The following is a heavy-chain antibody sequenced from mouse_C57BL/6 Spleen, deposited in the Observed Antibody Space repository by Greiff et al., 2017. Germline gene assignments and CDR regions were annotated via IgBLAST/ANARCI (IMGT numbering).Heavy chain of an antibody. V-gene: IGHV1-47*01. Sequence: VQLQQSGAELVKPGASVKMSCKASGYTFTTYHIEWMKQNHGKSLEWIGNFHPYNDDTKYNEKFKGKATLTVEKSSSTVYLELSRLTSDDSAVYYCAIITTVVEGAMDYWGQGTSVTVSS. J-gene: IGHJ4*01. D-gene: IGHD1-1*01. CDR3: AIITTVVEGAMDY. CDR2: FHPYNDDT. CDR1: GYTFTTYH.